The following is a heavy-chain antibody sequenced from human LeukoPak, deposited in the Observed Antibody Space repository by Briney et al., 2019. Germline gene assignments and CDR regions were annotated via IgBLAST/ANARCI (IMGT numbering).Heavy chain of an antibody. Sequence: ASVKVSCKVSGYTLTELSMHWVRQAPGKGLEWMGGFDPEDGETIYAQKFQGRVTMTQDTSTDTAYMELSSLRSEDTAVYYCASDIYSGSPGSRQHGGQGTLVTVSS. CDR3: ASDIYSGSPGSRQH. CDR2: FDPEDGET. V-gene: IGHV1-24*01. CDR1: GYTLTELS. J-gene: IGHJ1*01. D-gene: IGHD1-26*01.